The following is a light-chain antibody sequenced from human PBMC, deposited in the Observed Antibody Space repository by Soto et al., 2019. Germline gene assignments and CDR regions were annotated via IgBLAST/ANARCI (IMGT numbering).Light chain of an antibody. V-gene: IGKV3-20*01. CDR3: QQSGDSSWT. J-gene: IGKJ1*01. CDR1: QSVSRMF. Sequence: EIVLTQSPGTLSLSPGERATVSCRASQSVSRMFLAWYQQKPGQAPRLLIYGASSRATGIPGRFSGSGSGTDFTLTISRLEPEDFAVYFCQQSGDSSWTFGQGTKVDIK. CDR2: GAS.